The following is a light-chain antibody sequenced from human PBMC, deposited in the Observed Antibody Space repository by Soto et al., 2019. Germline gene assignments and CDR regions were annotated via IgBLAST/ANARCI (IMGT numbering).Light chain of an antibody. CDR2: GAS. Sequence: DIQMTQSPSSLSASVGDRVTITCRASQGISNFLAWYQQKPGKVPEILIYGASRLPSGVPSRFSASGSGTDFTLAISSLQPEDAATYYCQKYDSAPLTFGGGTKVEIK. CDR1: QGISNF. CDR3: QKYDSAPLT. J-gene: IGKJ4*01. V-gene: IGKV1-27*01.